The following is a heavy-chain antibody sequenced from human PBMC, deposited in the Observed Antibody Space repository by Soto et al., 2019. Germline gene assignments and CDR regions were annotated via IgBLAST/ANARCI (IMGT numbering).Heavy chain of an antibody. CDR3: ARDAGIAAAGTSY. CDR1: GGTFSSYT. J-gene: IGHJ4*02. CDR2: IIPILGIA. V-gene: IGHV1-69*08. Sequence: QVQLVQSGAEVKKPGSSVEVSCKASGGTFSSYTISWVRQAPGQGLEWMGRIIPILGIANYAQKFQGRVTITADKSTSTAYMELSSLRSEDTAVYYCARDAGIAAAGTSYWGQGTLVTVSS. D-gene: IGHD6-13*01.